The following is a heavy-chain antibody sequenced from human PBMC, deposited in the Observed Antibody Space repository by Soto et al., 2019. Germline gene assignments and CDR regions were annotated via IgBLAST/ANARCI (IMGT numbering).Heavy chain of an antibody. CDR2: ISYDGSEQ. D-gene: IGHD3-16*02. V-gene: IGHV3-30*18. CDR1: GFTFSSFA. CDR3: AKGLGELSPESYDY. J-gene: IGHJ4*02. Sequence: GGSLRLSCAASGFTFSSFAMHWVRQAPGNGLEWMSVISYDGSEQYYADSVKGRFTISRDNPKNTVHLQMNSLRAEDTAVYYCAKGLGELSPESYDYWGRGTLVTVPQ.